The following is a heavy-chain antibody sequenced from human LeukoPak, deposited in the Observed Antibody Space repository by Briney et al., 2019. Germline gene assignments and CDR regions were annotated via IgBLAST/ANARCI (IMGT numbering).Heavy chain of an antibody. CDR3: ARAYYDFWSDD. Sequence: PGGSLRLSCAASGFTFSSYWMHWVRQAPGKGLVWVSRINSDGSSASYADSVKGRFTISRDNAKNSLYLQMNSLRAEDTAVYYCARAYYDFWSDDWGQGTLVTVSS. CDR2: INSDGSSA. D-gene: IGHD3-3*01. CDR1: GFTFSSYW. J-gene: IGHJ4*02. V-gene: IGHV3-74*01.